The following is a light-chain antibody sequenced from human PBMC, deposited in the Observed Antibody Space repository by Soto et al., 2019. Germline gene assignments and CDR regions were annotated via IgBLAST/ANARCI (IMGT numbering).Light chain of an antibody. J-gene: IGKJ1*01. CDR2: GTF. CDR3: LQDFKYPRT. CDR1: QDIRTE. V-gene: IGKV1-6*01. Sequence: AIQMSRSPSSLSSSVGDRVTITCRASQDIRTELGWYQQKPGKAPRLLIYGTFSLQSGVPSRFSGSGSGTDVTLTISSLQPDDFATYYCLQDFKYPRTFGQGTKVEVK.